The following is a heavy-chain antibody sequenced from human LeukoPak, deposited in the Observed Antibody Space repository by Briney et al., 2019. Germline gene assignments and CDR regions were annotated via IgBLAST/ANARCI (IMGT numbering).Heavy chain of an antibody. J-gene: IGHJ3*02. CDR3: ARDWDAPAQKNAFDI. D-gene: IGHD1-26*01. V-gene: IGHV4-39*07. CDR2: IYYSGST. CDR1: GGSISSSSYY. Sequence: PSETLSLTCTVSGGSISSSSYYWGWIRQPPGKGLEWIGSIYYSGSTYYNPSLKSRVTISVDTSKNQFSLKLSSVTAADTAVYYCARDWDAPAQKNAFDIWGQGTMVTVSS.